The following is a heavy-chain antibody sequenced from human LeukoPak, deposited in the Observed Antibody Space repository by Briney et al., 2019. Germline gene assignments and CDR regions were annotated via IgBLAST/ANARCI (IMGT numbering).Heavy chain of an antibody. Sequence: SETLSLTCTVSGGSISSYYWSWIRQPPGKGLEWIGYIYYSGSTNYNPSLKSRVTISVDTSKNQFSLKLSSVTAADTAVYYCAREHPPLYHYGSGSYYRRYYYYGMDVWGQGTTVTVSS. CDR1: GGSISSYY. D-gene: IGHD3-10*01. CDR2: IYYSGST. CDR3: AREHPPLYHYGSGSYYRRYYYYGMDV. J-gene: IGHJ6*02. V-gene: IGHV4-59*01.